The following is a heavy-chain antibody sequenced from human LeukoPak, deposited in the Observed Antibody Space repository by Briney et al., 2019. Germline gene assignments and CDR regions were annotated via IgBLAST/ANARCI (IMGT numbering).Heavy chain of an antibody. CDR1: GFTFGDYA. D-gene: IGHD1-26*01. V-gene: IGHV3-49*03. CDR3: TRKRSSSSGSYSH. Sequence: GGSLRLSCTVSGFTFGDYAVSWFRQAPGKGLEWVGFIRSKAYGGTTEYAASVKGRFIISRDDSKSLAYLQMNSLKTEDTAVYYCTRKRSSSSGSYSHWGQGTLVTVSS. J-gene: IGHJ4*02. CDR2: IRSKAYGGTT.